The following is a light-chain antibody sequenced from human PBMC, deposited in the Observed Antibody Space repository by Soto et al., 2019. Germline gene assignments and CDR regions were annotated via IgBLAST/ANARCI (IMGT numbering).Light chain of an antibody. CDR3: QQYNTYPWT. V-gene: IGKV1-5*03. J-gene: IGKJ1*01. CDR2: TAS. CDR1: QSIGSW. Sequence: DIQMTQSPSTLSGSVGDRVIITCRASQSIGSWLAWYQQQPGKVPKLLIYTASTLQSGVPSRFSGSGSGAEFTLTISSLQPEDFATYYCQQYNTYPWTLGQGTKVDIK.